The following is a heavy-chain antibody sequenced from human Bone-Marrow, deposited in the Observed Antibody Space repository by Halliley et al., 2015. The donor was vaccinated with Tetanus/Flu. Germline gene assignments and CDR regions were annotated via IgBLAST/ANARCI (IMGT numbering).Heavy chain of an antibody. J-gene: IGHJ4*02. CDR3: ARASGGYYFDF. V-gene: IGHV5-51*01. Sequence: LEYVGIIYPGASATGYGPPPQGQVPIPADKAISPAYLQWSSLKASDTAMYYCARASGGYYFDFWGQGTLVTVSS. CDR2: IYPGASAT. D-gene: IGHD3-22*01.